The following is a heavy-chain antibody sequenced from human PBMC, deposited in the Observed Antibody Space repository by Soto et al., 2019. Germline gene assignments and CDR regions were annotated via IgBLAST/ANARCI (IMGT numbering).Heavy chain of an antibody. CDR1: GGSFSGYY. CDR3: ARGPRPGRFPYYYGMDV. J-gene: IGHJ6*02. D-gene: IGHD2-15*01. Sequence: SETLSLTCAVYGGSFSGYYWSWIRQPPGKGLEWIGEINHSGSTNYNPSLKSRVTISVDTSKNQFSLKLSSVTAADTAVYYCARGPRPGRFPYYYGMDVWGQGTTVTVSS. V-gene: IGHV4-34*01. CDR2: INHSGST.